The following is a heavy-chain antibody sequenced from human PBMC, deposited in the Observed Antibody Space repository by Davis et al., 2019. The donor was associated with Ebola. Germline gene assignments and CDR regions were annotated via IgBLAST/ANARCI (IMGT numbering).Heavy chain of an antibody. CDR2: IYYSGST. CDR1: GGSVSSGSYY. Sequence: SETLSLTCTVSGGSVSSGSYYWSWIRQPPGKGLEWIGYIYYSGSTNYNPSLKSRVTISVDTSKNQFSLRLRSVTAADTAVYYCARTVYSYTYNYYGLDVWGQGTTVIVSS. J-gene: IGHJ6*02. CDR3: ARTVYSYTYNYYGLDV. V-gene: IGHV4-61*01. D-gene: IGHD5-18*01.